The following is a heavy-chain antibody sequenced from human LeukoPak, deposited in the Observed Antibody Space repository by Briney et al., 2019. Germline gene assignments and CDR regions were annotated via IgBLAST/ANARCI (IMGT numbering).Heavy chain of an antibody. CDR3: ARGFEWELLSYYYGMDV. CDR1: GFSFSSYA. J-gene: IGHJ6*02. Sequence: GGSLKLSCAASGFSFSSYAMSWVRQAPGKGLEWVSSISGSGDNTYYAESVKGRFTISRDNAKNSLYLQMNSLRAEDTAVYYCARGFEWELLSYYYGMDVWGQGTTVTVSS. CDR2: ISGSGDNT. V-gene: IGHV3-23*01. D-gene: IGHD1-26*01.